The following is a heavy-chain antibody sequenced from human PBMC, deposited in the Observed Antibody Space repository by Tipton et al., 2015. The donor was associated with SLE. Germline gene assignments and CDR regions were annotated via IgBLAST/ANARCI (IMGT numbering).Heavy chain of an antibody. V-gene: IGHV3-74*01. CDR3: ARDRVPWGYHYFGF. CDR1: GFIFSRYW. CDR2: INSDGSTT. D-gene: IGHD5-12*01. Sequence: QLVQSGGGLVQPGGSLRLSCAASGFIFSRYWMHWVRQAPGKGLVWVSHINSDGSTTSYADSVKGRFTISRDNAKNTLYLQMDGLRAEDTAVYYCARDRVPWGYHYFGFWGQGPLATVSS. J-gene: IGHJ4*02.